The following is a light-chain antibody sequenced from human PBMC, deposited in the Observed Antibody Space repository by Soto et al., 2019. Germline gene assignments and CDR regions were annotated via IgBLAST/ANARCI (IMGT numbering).Light chain of an antibody. CDR1: QSLSSDY. Sequence: EIVLTQSPGTLSLSPGDTATLSCRASQSLSSDYLAWYQQRPGQAPRLLIYGASNRATGIPDRFRGSGSGTDFILTISRLDPEDFAVYYCQQFDGSMTFGQGTRLEIE. V-gene: IGKV3-20*01. J-gene: IGKJ5*01. CDR3: QQFDGSMT. CDR2: GAS.